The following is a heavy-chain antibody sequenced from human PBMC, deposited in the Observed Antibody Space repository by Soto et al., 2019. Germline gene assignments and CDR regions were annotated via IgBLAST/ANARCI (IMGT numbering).Heavy chain of an antibody. CDR3: AKIPIVGRYYYYGMDV. Sequence: GGSLRLSCAASGFTFSSYAMHWVRQAPGKGLEWVAVISYDGSNKYYADSVKGRFTISRDNSKNTLYLQMNSLRAEDTAVYYCAKIPIVGRYYYYGMDVWGQGTTVTVSS. V-gene: IGHV3-30*18. J-gene: IGHJ6*02. D-gene: IGHD1-26*01. CDR2: ISYDGSNK. CDR1: GFTFSSYA.